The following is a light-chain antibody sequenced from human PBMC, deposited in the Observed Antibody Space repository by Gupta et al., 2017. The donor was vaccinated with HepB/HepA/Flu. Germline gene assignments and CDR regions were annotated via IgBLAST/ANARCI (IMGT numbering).Light chain of an antibody. V-gene: IGKV3-11*02. Sequence: ELVLTQSPATLSLSPGERATLSCRASQSVSSYLAWYQQKPDQAPRLLLYDASNRATGIPARFSGSGSGRDFTLTISSLEPEDFAVYYCQQRSNWPPATFGQGTRLEIK. CDR2: DAS. J-gene: IGKJ5*01. CDR1: QSVSSY. CDR3: QQRSNWPPAT.